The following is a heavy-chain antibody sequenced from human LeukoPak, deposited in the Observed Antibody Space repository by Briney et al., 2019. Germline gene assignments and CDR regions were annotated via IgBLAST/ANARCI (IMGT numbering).Heavy chain of an antibody. CDR1: GYTFTIYA. V-gene: IGHV1-3*01. Sequence: ASVNVSCTASGYTFTIYAMHCVRQAPGQRLEWMGWTNAGNGNTKYSQKLQGRVTITRDTSASTAYMELSSLRSEDTAVYYCARDHSGYTIFLDYWGQGTLVTVSS. CDR2: TNAGNGNT. D-gene: IGHD5-12*01. J-gene: IGHJ4*02. CDR3: ARDHSGYTIFLDY.